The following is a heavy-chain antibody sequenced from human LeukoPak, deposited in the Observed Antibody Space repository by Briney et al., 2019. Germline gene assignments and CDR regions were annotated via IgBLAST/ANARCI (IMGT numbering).Heavy chain of an antibody. CDR1: GVSFSGYY. CDR2: INHSGST. J-gene: IGHJ6*03. D-gene: IGHD1-26*01. Sequence: SETLSLTCAVYGVSFSGYYWSWIRQPPGKGLEWIGEINHSGSTNYNPSLKSRVTISVDTSKNQFSLKLSSVTAADTAVYYCARHNSGSYFTRYYYYMGVWGKGTTVTVSS. CDR3: ARHNSGSYFTRYYYYMGV. V-gene: IGHV4-34*01.